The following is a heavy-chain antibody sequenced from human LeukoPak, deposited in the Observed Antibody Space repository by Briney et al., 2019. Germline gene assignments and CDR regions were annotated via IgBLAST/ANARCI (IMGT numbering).Heavy chain of an antibody. CDR3: AKEDSNGWVFFDY. Sequence: GGPLRLSCAASGFTFSSYNINWVRQAPGKGLEWVSSISSSSSYIYYADSVKGRFTISRDNAKNSLYLQMNSLRAEDTAVYYCAKEDSNGWVFFDYWGQGTLVTVSS. J-gene: IGHJ4*02. V-gene: IGHV3-21*01. D-gene: IGHD6-19*01. CDR1: GFTFSSYN. CDR2: ISSSSSYI.